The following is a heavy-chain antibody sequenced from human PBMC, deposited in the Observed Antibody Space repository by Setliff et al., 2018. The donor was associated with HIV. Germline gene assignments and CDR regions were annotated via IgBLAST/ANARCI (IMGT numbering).Heavy chain of an antibody. CDR2: IYPGDSDT. J-gene: IGHJ4*02. Sequence: PGESLKISCQGSGYSFYQYSIAWVRQMPGKGLGWMGIIYPGDSDTRYSPSFQGQVTISADKSISTAYLQWTSLKASDTAVYFCARQDGRAQYYFDSWGQGTLVTVSS. CDR1: GYSFYQYS. V-gene: IGHV5-51*01. D-gene: IGHD3-10*01. CDR3: ARQDGRAQYYFDS.